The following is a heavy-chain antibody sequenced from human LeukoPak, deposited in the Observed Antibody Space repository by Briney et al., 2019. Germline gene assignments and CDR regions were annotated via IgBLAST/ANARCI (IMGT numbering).Heavy chain of an antibody. CDR2: IYSGGST. J-gene: IGHJ4*02. CDR3: ARLGGIDYYDSSGQIGYFFDY. D-gene: IGHD3-22*01. CDR1: GFTISSNY. V-gene: IGHV3-66*01. Sequence: GGSLRLSCAASGFTISSNYMSWARQAAGKGLEWVSGIYSGGSTYYVDSVKGRFTISRDNSKNTLYLQMNSLRAEDTAVYYCARLGGIDYYDSSGQIGYFFDYWGQGTLVTVSS.